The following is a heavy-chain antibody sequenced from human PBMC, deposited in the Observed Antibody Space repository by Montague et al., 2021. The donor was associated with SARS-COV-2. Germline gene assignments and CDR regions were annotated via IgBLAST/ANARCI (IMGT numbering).Heavy chain of an antibody. D-gene: IGHD5-24*01. CDR3: TSGREAKYNVLDV. CDR1: GDSVSSNSAT. CDR2: TYYRSKWYN. Sequence: CAISGDSVSSNSATWNWVRQSPSRGLEWLGRTYYRSKWYNDYAVSVRGRVTINPDTSKNQFSLQLNSVTPEDTAIYYCTSGREAKYNVLDVWGQGITVTVSS. V-gene: IGHV6-1*01. J-gene: IGHJ6*02.